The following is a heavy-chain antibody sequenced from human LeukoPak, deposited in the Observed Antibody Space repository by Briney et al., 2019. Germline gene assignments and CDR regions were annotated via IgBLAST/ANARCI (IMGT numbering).Heavy chain of an antibody. V-gene: IGHV4-4*07. CDR2: IYTSGVT. J-gene: IGHJ5*02. Sequence: PSETLSLTCTVSGGSISSYYWSWIRQPAGKGLEWIGHIYTSGVTNYNPSLKSRVTMSVDTSKNQFSLKLTSVTAADTAVYYCARGPRRGENWFDPWGQGTLVTVSS. CDR3: ARGPRRGENWFDP. CDR1: GGSISSYY. D-gene: IGHD3-10*01.